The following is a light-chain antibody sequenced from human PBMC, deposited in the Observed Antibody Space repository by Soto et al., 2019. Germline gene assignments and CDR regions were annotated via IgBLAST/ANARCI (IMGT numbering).Light chain of an antibody. CDR3: AAWDDNLSGFYV. CDR1: ASTIGRNY. V-gene: IGLV1-47*03. Sequence: VLTQSPSASRTPGQRVTISCSGSASTIGRNYVYWYQQLPGTAPKLLIYRNSQQPSGVPDRFSGSKSGTSASLAISGLWSEDEADYYCAAWDDNLSGFYVFGDGTKVTVL. CDR2: RNS. J-gene: IGLJ1*01.